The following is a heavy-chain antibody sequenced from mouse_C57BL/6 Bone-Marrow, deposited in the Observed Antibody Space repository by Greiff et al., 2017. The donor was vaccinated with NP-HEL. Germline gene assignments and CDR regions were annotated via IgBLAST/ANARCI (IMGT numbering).Heavy chain of an antibody. V-gene: IGHV5-4*01. J-gene: IGHJ1*03. CDR2: ISDGGSYT. Sequence: EVKLEESGGGLVKPGGSLKLSCAASGFTFSSYAMSWVRQTPEKRLEWVATISDGGSYTYYPDNVKGRFTISRDNAKNNLYLQMSHLKSEDTAMYYCARDRGWLLRYWYFDVWGTGTTVTVSS. D-gene: IGHD2-3*01. CDR3: ARDRGWLLRYWYFDV. CDR1: GFTFSSYA.